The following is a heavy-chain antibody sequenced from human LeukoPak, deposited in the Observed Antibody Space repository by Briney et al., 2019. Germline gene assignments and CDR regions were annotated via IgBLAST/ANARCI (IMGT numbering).Heavy chain of an antibody. CDR1: GFTFSGYA. J-gene: IGHJ4*02. CDR2: ISGSGGST. CDR3: ASGYYGNVFDY. D-gene: IGHD3-10*01. V-gene: IGHV3-23*01. Sequence: PGGSLRLSCAASGFTFSGYAMSWVRQAPGKGLEWVSAISGSGGSTYYADSVKGRFTNSRDNAKNSLYLQMNSLRAEDMAVYYCASGYYGNVFDYWGQGTLVTVSS.